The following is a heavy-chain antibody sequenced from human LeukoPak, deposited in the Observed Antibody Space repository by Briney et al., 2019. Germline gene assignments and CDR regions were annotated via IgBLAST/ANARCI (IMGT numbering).Heavy chain of an antibody. CDR3: ARDPARDYYDSSGYFRWIDY. CDR2: IYSGGST. D-gene: IGHD3-22*01. J-gene: IGHJ4*02. CDR1: GFTVSSDY. Sequence: GGSLRLSCAASGFTVSSDYMSWVRQAPGKGLEWVSVIYSGGSTYYADSVKGRFTISRDNSKNTLYLQMNSLRAEDTAVYYCARDPARDYYDSSGYFRWIDYWGQGTLVTVSS. V-gene: IGHV3-66*01.